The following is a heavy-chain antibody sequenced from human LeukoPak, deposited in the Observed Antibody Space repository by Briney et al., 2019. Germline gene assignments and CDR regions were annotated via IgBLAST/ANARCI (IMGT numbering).Heavy chain of an antibody. CDR1: GYTFTSYG. CDR2: ISAFNGIT. V-gene: IGHV1-18*01. D-gene: IGHD2-2*01. CDR3: AGGRTDIVVVPATLRNYYFDY. J-gene: IGHJ4*02. Sequence: GASVKVSCKASGYTFTSYGISWVRQAPGQGLEWMGWISAFNGITNYAQKFQGRVTTTADKATSTAYMELSSLRSEDTAVYYCAGGRTDIVVVPATLRNYYFDYWGQGTLVTVSS.